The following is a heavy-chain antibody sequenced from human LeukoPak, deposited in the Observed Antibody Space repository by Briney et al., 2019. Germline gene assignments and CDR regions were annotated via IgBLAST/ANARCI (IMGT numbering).Heavy chain of an antibody. D-gene: IGHD3-10*01. Sequence: ASVKVSCKASGYSFTSYGISWVRQAPGQGLEWMGWMNPNSGNTGYAQKFQGRVTITRNTSISTAYMELSSLRSEDTAVYYCARGPYYGSGSYFNYYYYYMDVWGKGTTVTVSS. V-gene: IGHV1-8*03. CDR2: MNPNSGNT. CDR3: ARGPYYGSGSYFNYYYYYMDV. J-gene: IGHJ6*03. CDR1: GYSFTSYG.